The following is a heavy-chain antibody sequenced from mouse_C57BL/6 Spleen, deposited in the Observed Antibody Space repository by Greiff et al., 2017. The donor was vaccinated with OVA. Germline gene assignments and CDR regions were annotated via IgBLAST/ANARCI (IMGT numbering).Heavy chain of an antibody. CDR1: GYTFTSYW. V-gene: IGHV1-69*01. Sequence: QVQLQQPGAELVMPGASVKLSCKASGYTFTSYWMHWVKQRPGQGLEWIGELDPSDSYTNYNQKFKGKSTLTVDKSSSTAYMQLSSLTSEDSAVYYCARSGALVTTGFAYWGQGTLVTVSA. D-gene: IGHD1-1*01. CDR2: LDPSDSYT. CDR3: ARSGALVTTGFAY. J-gene: IGHJ3*01.